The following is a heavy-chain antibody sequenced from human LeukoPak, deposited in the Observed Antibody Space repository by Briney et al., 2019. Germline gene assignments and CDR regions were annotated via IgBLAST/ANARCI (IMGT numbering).Heavy chain of an antibody. CDR2: IYTTGST. Sequence: SETLSLTCTVSGGSISSGSYYWSWTRQPAGKGLEWIGRIYTTGSTNYNPSLRSRLTISVDTSNNQFSLRLSSVTASDTAVYYCARDSGTYSRDFDYWGQGTLVTVSS. CDR1: GGSISSGSYY. CDR3: ARDSGTYSRDFDY. V-gene: IGHV4-61*02. J-gene: IGHJ4*02. D-gene: IGHD1-26*01.